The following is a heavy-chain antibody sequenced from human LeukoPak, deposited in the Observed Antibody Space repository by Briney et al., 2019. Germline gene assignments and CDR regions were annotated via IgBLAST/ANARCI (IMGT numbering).Heavy chain of an antibody. V-gene: IGHV4-59*01. D-gene: IGHD3-22*01. J-gene: IGHJ4*02. CDR1: GSSISGYY. Sequence: SETLSLTCTVSGSSISGYYWTWIRQPPGKGLEWIGYVYNSGNVNYNPSLRSRVTISLDTSKVQFSLKLSSVTAADTAIYYCARGDSHLHSSGYYYYWGQGTLVTVSS. CDR3: ARGDSHLHSSGYYYY. CDR2: VYNSGNV.